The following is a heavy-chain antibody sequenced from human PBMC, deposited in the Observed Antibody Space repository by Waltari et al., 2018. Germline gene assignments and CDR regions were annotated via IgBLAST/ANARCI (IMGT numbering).Heavy chain of an antibody. CDR1: GFPFSRYG. CDR2: IWYDGSKK. V-gene: IGHV3-33*01. J-gene: IGHJ4*02. D-gene: IGHD5-12*01. Sequence: QVQLVESGGGVVQPGRSLRLSCAASGFPFSRYGMPWVRPAPGKGLEWVAVIWYDGSKKYYADSVKGRFTIARENSKNTLYLQMNSLRDDDTAVYYCARDRRYSGYQRGYYFDYWGQGTLVTVSS. CDR3: ARDRRYSGYQRGYYFDY.